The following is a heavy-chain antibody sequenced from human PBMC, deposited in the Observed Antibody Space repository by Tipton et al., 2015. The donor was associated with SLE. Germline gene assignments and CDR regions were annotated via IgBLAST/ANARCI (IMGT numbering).Heavy chain of an antibody. D-gene: IGHD6-13*01. CDR2: IIPILGIA. CDR1: GGTFSSYT. Sequence: VQLVQSGAEVKKPGSSVKVSCKASGGTFSSYTISWVRQAPGQGLEWMGRIIPILGIANYAQKFQGRVTITADKSTSTAYMELSSLRSEDTAVYYCASQAAGTNWYFDLWGRGTRVTVSS. V-gene: IGHV1-69*09. CDR3: ASQAAGTNWYFDL. J-gene: IGHJ2*01.